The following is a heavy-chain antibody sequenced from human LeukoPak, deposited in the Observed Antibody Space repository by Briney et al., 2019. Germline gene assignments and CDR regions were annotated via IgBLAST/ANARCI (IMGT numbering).Heavy chain of an antibody. V-gene: IGHV3-21*01. J-gene: IGHJ6*04. D-gene: IGHD2-15*01. CDR2: ISSSSSYI. CDR1: GFTFSSYS. Sequence: GGSLILSCAASGFTFSSYSMNWVRQAPGKGLEWVSSISSSSSYIYYADSVKGRFTISRDNAKNSLYLQMNSLRAEDTAVYYCARGDCSGGSCYYYYYGMDVWGKGTTVAVSS. CDR3: ARGDCSGGSCYYYYYGMDV.